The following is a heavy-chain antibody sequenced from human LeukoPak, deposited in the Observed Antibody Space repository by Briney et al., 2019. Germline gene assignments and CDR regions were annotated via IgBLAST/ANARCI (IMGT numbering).Heavy chain of an antibody. Sequence: PGGSLRLSCAASGFIFTDYGMHWVRQVPGKGLEWVSYVSSSSNTIYYADSVKGRFTISRDNAKNSLYLQMNSLRAEDTAVYYCARDRGSYSRYFDYWGQGTLVTVSS. CDR3: ARDRGSYSRYFDY. CDR2: VSSSSNTI. D-gene: IGHD1-26*01. CDR1: GFIFTDYG. V-gene: IGHV3-48*01. J-gene: IGHJ4*02.